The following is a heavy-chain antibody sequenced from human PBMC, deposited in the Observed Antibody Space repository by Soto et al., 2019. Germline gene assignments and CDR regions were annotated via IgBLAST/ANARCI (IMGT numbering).Heavy chain of an antibody. CDR3: AIGGERDQWLVYNDY. J-gene: IGHJ4*02. CDR2: IIPLFGTA. D-gene: IGHD6-19*01. Sequence: QVQLVQSGDEVKKPGSSVKVSCKASGGTFRSYSFSWVRQATGQGLEWMGAIIPLFGTANFAQNFQGRVTITADESTSTVYMELSSLRSEDTAIYYCAIGGERDQWLVYNDYWGQGTLVTVSS. CDR1: GGTFRSYS. V-gene: IGHV1-69*01.